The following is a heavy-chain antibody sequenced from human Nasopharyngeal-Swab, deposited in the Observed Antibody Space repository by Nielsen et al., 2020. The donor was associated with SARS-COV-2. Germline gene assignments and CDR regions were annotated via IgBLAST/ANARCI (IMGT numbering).Heavy chain of an antibody. CDR3: ARSSTWIQLWPRYYYYGMDA. V-gene: IGHV1-2*02. CDR2: INPNSGGT. J-gene: IGHJ6*02. CDR1: GYTFTGYY. D-gene: IGHD5-18*01. Sequence: ASVKVSCKASGYTFTGYYMHWVRQAPGQGLEWMGWINPNSGGTNYAQKFQGRVTMTRDTSISTAYMELSRLRSDDTAVYYCARSSTWIQLWPRYYYYGMDAWGQGTTVTVSS.